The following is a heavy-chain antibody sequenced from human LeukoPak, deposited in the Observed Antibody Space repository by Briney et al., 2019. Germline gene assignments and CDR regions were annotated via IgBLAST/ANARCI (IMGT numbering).Heavy chain of an antibody. CDR2: ISSTADIV. Sequence: PGGSLRLSCAASGFTFSSYSMNWVRQAPGKGLEWVADISSTADIVSYADFVLGRFTISRDNGDDSLSLQLNSLRAEDTAVYYCARETVAGTFDYWSQGTLVTVSS. J-gene: IGHJ4*02. D-gene: IGHD6-19*01. V-gene: IGHV3-48*04. CDR1: GFTFSSYS. CDR3: ARETVAGTFDY.